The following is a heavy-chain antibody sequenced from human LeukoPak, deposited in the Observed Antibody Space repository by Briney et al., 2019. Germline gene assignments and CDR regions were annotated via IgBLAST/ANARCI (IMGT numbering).Heavy chain of an antibody. CDR3: ARVGYYYDSSGLLDHAFDI. CDR2: ISAYNGDT. D-gene: IGHD3-22*01. V-gene: IGHV1-18*01. CDR1: GYTFTRYG. J-gene: IGHJ3*02. Sequence: ASVKVSCKASGYTFTRYGISWVRQAPGQGLEWMGWISAYNGDTNYAQKLQGRVTMTTDTSTSTAYMELRSLRSDDTAVYYCARVGYYYDSSGLLDHAFDIWGQGTMVTVSS.